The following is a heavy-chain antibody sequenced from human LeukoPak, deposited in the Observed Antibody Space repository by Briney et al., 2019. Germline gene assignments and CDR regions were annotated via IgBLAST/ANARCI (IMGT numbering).Heavy chain of an antibody. CDR2: IYSDGTT. CDR3: AKNGLGYGFDI. CDR1: GFTFSNAW. V-gene: IGHV3-53*01. D-gene: IGHD6-19*01. Sequence: GGSLRLSCAASGFTFSNAWLSWVRQAPGKGLEWVSVIYSDGTTYYADSVKGRFTISRDNSKNTLYVQMNSLRAEDTAVYYCAKNGLGYGFDIWGQGTMVIVSS. J-gene: IGHJ3*02.